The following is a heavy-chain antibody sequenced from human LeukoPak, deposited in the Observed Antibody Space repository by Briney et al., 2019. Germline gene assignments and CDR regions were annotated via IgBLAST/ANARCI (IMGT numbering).Heavy chain of an antibody. Sequence: PGGSLRLSCAASGFTFSSYGMHWVRQAPGKGLEWVAFIRYDGSNKYYADSVKGRFTISRDNSKNTLYLQMNSLRAEDTAVYYCARETPPVGGSHDDYDYWGQGTLVTVSS. CDR2: IRYDGSNK. CDR1: GFTFSSYG. V-gene: IGHV3-30*02. D-gene: IGHD1-26*01. J-gene: IGHJ4*02. CDR3: ARETPPVGGSHDDYDY.